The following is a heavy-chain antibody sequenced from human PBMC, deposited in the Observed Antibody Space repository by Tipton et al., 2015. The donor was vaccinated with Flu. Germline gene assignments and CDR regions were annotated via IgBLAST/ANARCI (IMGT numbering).Heavy chain of an antibody. Sequence: TLSLTCTVSGGSISSYYWSWIRQPPGKGLEWIGYIYYSGSTNYNPSLKSRVTISVDTSKNQFSLKLSSVTAADTAVYYCARDSGLAPGWAGSLYYSFCGMDVWGQGPTVTVSS. J-gene: IGHJ6*02. V-gene: IGHV4-59*01. CDR3: ARDSGLAPGWAGSLYYSFCGMDV. D-gene: IGHD6-19*01. CDR1: GGSISSYY. CDR2: IYYSGST.